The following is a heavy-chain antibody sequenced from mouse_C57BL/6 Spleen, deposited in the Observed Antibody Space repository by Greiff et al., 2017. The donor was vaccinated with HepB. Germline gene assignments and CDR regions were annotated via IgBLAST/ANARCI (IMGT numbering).Heavy chain of an antibody. J-gene: IGHJ3*01. CDR3: ANEGYCGSSYGFAY. V-gene: IGHV1-64*01. CDR1: GYTFTSYW. D-gene: IGHD1-1*01. CDR2: IHPNSGST. Sequence: QVQLQQPGAELVKPGASVKLSCKASGYTFTSYWMHWVKQRPGQGLEWIGMIHPNSGSTNYNEKFKSKATLTVDKSSSTAYMQRSSLTTADSAVYYCANEGYCGSSYGFAYWGQGTLVTVSA.